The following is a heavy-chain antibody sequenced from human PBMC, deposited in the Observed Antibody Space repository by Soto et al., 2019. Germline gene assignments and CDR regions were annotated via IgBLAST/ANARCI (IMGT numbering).Heavy chain of an antibody. D-gene: IGHD3-10*01. CDR3: SSHLVRGYYYYYFCMDV. CDR2: IKQDGSEK. J-gene: IGHJ6*02. Sequence: GGSLRLSCAASGFTFSSYWMSWVRQAPGKGLEWVANIKQDGSEKYYVDSVKGRFTISRENAKNSLYLQMNSLRAEDSAVYYSSSHLVRGYYYYYFCMDVWGQGTTVTVSS. CDR1: GFTFSSYW. V-gene: IGHV3-7*01.